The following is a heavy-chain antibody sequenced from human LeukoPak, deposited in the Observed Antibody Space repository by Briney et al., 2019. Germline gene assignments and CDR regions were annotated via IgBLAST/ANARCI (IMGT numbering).Heavy chain of an antibody. V-gene: IGHV3-21*01. Sequence: GGSLRLSCAASGFTFSSYSMNWVRQAPGKGLGWVSSISSSSSYIYYADSVKGRFTISRDNAKNSLYLQMNSLRAEDTAVYYCARERFTMIVVADALDIWGQGTMVTVSS. CDR1: GFTFSSYS. J-gene: IGHJ3*02. CDR2: ISSSSSYI. D-gene: IGHD3-22*01. CDR3: ARERFTMIVVADALDI.